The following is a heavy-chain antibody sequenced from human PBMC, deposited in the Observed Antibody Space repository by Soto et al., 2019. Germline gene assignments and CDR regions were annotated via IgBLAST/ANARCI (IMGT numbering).Heavy chain of an antibody. CDR1: GGSFSGYY. CDR2: INHSGST. J-gene: IGHJ5*02. Sequence: SETLSLTCAVYGGSFSGYYWSWIRQPPGKGLEWIGEINHSGSTNYNPSLKSRVTISVDTSKNQFSLKLSSVTAADTAVYYCARRMAEASGWFDTWGQVTLVTVSS. D-gene: IGHD2-8*01. V-gene: IGHV4-34*01. CDR3: ARRMAEASGWFDT.